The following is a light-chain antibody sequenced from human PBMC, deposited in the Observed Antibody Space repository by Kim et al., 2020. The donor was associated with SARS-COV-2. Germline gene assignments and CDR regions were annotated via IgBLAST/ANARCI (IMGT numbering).Light chain of an antibody. CDR3: QVWDSSSVV. J-gene: IGLJ2*01. Sequence: VAPGKPARITCGGNNMGSKSVHWYQPKPGQAPVLVIYYDRDRPSGIPERFSGSNSGNTATLTISRVEAGDEADYYCQVWDSSSVVFGGGTQLTVL. V-gene: IGLV3-21*04. CDR1: NMGSKS. CDR2: YDR.